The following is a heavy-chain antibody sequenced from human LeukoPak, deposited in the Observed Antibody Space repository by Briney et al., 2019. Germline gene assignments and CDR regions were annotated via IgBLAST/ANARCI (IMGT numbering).Heavy chain of an antibody. J-gene: IGHJ6*02. CDR3: ARHGDYYDILTGYFPPLAGMDV. CDR2: IYYSGST. Sequence: SETLSLTCTVSGGSISSYYWSWIRQPPGKGLEWIGYIYYSGSTNYNPSLKSRVTISVDTSKNQFSLKLSSVTAADTAVYYCARHGDYYDILTGYFPPLAGMDVWGQGTTVTVSS. D-gene: IGHD3-9*01. CDR1: GGSISSYY. V-gene: IGHV4-59*08.